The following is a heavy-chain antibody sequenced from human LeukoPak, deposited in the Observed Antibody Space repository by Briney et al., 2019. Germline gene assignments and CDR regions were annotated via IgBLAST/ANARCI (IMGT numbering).Heavy chain of an antibody. CDR1: GGSISSGSYY. Sequence: SQTLSLTCTVSGGSISSGSYYWSWIRQPARTGRGWIGRIYTSGSTNYNPSLKSRVTISVDTSKNQFSLKLSSVTAADTAVYYCARGRGSCSSTSCYIWFDPWGQGTLVTVSS. CDR3: ARGRGSCSSTSCYIWFDP. D-gene: IGHD2-2*02. J-gene: IGHJ5*02. CDR2: IYTSGST. V-gene: IGHV4-61*02.